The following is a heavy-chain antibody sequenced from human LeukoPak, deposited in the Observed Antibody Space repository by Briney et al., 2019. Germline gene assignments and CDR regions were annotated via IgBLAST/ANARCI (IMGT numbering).Heavy chain of an antibody. J-gene: IGHJ4*02. CDR3: AKKSPDSSGNPAYD. V-gene: IGHV3-23*01. CDR1: GFTFSNYG. D-gene: IGHD4-23*01. CDR2: ISRSGTET. Sequence: GGPLRLSCAGAGFTFSNYGMSWVRQAPGKGLEWVSVISRSGTETYHADSVRGRFTISRDNAKNTLYLQMNSLRAEDTAVYYCAKKSPDSSGNPAYDWGQGTLVTVSS.